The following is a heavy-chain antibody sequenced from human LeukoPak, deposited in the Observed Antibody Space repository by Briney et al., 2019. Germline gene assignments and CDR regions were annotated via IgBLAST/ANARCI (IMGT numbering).Heavy chain of an antibody. D-gene: IGHD1-7*01. V-gene: IGHV1-69*04. Sequence: GASVKVSCKASGGTFSSYAISWVRQAPGQGLEWMGRIIPILGIANYAQKFQGRVTITADKSTSTAYMELSSLRSEDTAVYYCARELELPQYYFDYWGREPWSPSPQ. CDR2: IIPILGIA. CDR3: ARELELPQYYFDY. J-gene: IGHJ4*02. CDR1: GGTFSSYA.